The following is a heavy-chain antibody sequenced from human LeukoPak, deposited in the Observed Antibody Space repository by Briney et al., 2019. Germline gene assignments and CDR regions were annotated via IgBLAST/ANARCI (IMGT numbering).Heavy chain of an antibody. CDR3: ARELAVAMVD. J-gene: IGHJ4*02. D-gene: IGHD6-19*01. V-gene: IGHV3-11*01. Sequence: GGSLRLSCAPSGFTISDHYMSWIRQAPGKGLEWLTYISSSGSAIYYADSVKGRFTISRDNAKNSLYLQMNSLRAEDTAVDYCARELAVAMVDWGQGTLVTVSS. CDR2: ISSSGSAI. CDR1: GFTISDHY.